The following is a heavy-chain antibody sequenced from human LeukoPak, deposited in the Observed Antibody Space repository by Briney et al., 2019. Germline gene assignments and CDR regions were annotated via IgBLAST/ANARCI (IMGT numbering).Heavy chain of an antibody. CDR1: GFTVSSNY. V-gene: IGHV4-39*07. CDR3: ASGYSYDLFDY. D-gene: IGHD5-18*01. J-gene: IGHJ4*02. CDR2: INYSGST. Sequence: GSLRLSCAASGFTVSSNYMSWVRQPPGKGLEWMGSINYSGSTYHNPSLKSRVTISVDTSKNQFSLKLSSVTAADTAVFYCASGYSYDLFDYWGQGTLVTVSS.